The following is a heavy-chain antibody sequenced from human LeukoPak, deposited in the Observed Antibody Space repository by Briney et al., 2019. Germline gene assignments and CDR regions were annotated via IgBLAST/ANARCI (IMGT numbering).Heavy chain of an antibody. CDR1: GYSISSGYY. CDR2: IYHSGST. J-gene: IGHJ6*03. V-gene: IGHV4-38-2*02. D-gene: IGHD5-18*01. Sequence: SETLSLTCTVSGYSISSGYYWGWIRQPPGKGLEWIGSIYHSGSTYYNPSLKSRVTISVDTSKNQFSLKLSSVTAADTAVYYCARMPGYSYYYMDVWGKGTTVTVS. CDR3: ARMPGYSYYYMDV.